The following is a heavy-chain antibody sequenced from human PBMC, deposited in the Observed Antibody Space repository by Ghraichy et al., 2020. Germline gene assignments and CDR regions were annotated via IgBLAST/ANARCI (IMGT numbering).Heavy chain of an antibody. D-gene: IGHD6-19*01. CDR3: AREGGHSSGWWAQDY. J-gene: IGHJ4*02. CDR2: IWYDGSNK. Sequence: GGSLRLSCAASGFTFSSYGMHWVRQAPGKGLEWVAVIWYDGSNKYYADSVKGRFTISRDNSKNALYLQMNSLRAEDTAVYYCAREGGHSSGWWAQDYWGLVTLVTVSS. V-gene: IGHV3-33*01. CDR1: GFTFSSYG.